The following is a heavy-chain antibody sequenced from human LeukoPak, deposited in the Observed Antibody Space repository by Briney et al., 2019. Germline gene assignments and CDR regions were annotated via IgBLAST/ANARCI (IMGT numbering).Heavy chain of an antibody. V-gene: IGHV4-30-2*01. D-gene: IGHD3-16*01. CDR3: ARGGGGWNDYYYYMDV. CDR2: IYHSGSA. Sequence: SQTLSLTCTVSGGSISSGNYYWSWIRQPPGKGLEWIGYIYHSGSAYHNPSLKSRLTISVDRSKNQFSLKLSSVTAADTAVYYWARGGGGWNDYYYYMDVWGRGTTVTVSS. J-gene: IGHJ6*03. CDR1: GGSISSGNYY.